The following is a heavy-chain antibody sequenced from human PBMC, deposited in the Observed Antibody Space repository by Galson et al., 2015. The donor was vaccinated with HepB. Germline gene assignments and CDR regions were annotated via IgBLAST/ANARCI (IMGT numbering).Heavy chain of an antibody. CDR3: ARAPNVLLWFGELYGY. J-gene: IGHJ4*02. CDR1: GYTFTSYA. Sequence: SVKVSCKASGYTFTSYAMNWVRQAPGQGLEWMGWINTNTGNPTYAQGFTGRFVFSLGTSVSTAYLQISSLKAEDTAVYYCARAPNVLLWFGELYGYWGQGTLVTVSS. CDR2: INTNTGNP. D-gene: IGHD3-10*01. V-gene: IGHV7-4-1*02.